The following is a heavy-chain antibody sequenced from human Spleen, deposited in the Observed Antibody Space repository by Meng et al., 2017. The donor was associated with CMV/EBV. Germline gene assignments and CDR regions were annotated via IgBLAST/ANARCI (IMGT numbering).Heavy chain of an antibody. CDR2: IHSGGST. Sequence: GSLRLSCAASGFTVSSNYLTWVRQAPGKGLEWVSVIHSGGSTYYADSVKGRFTISRDNSKNTLYLQMNSLRAEDTAVYYCAREVGYVFDIWGQGTMVTVSS. CDR3: AREVGYVFDI. CDR1: GFTVSSNY. V-gene: IGHV3-53*01. J-gene: IGHJ3*02.